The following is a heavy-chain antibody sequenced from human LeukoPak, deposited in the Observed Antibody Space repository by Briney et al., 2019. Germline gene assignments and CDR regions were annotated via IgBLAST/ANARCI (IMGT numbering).Heavy chain of an antibody. CDR1: GFTFSSYA. V-gene: IGHV3-23*01. J-gene: IGHJ4*02. CDR3: AKGGVGATIAPLFDY. Sequence: GGSLRLSCAASGFTFSSYAMSWVRLAPGKGLEWVSAISGSGGSTYYADSVKGRFTISRDNSKNTLYLQMNSLRAEDTAVYYCAKGGVGATIAPLFDYWGQGTLVTVSS. D-gene: IGHD1-26*01. CDR2: ISGSGGST.